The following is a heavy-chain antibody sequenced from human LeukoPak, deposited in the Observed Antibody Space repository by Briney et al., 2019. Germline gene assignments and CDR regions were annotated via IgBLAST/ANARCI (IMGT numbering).Heavy chain of an antibody. Sequence: SETLSLTCAVYGGSFSGYYWSWIRQPPGKGLEWIGEINHSGSTNYNPSLKSQVTISVDTSKNQFSLKLSSVTAADTAVYYCARALHPLHAKHYYYYYYMDVWGKGTTVTVPS. J-gene: IGHJ6*03. CDR1: GGSFSGYY. CDR3: ARALHPLHAKHYYYYYYMDV. D-gene: IGHD4-11*01. V-gene: IGHV4-34*01. CDR2: INHSGST.